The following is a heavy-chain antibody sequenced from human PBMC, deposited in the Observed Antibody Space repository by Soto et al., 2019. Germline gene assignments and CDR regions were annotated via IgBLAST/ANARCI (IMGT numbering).Heavy chain of an antibody. CDR3: ASRAYCGGDCYA. CDR2: MNPNSGNT. D-gene: IGHD2-21*02. J-gene: IGHJ5*02. V-gene: IGHV1-8*01. CDR1: GYTFTSYD. Sequence: QVQLVQSGAEVKKPGASVKVSSKASGYTFTSYDINWVRQATGQGLEWMGWMNPNSGNTGYAQKFQGRVTMTRNTSISTAYMELSSLRSEDTAVYYCASRAYCGGDCYAWGQGTLVTVSS.